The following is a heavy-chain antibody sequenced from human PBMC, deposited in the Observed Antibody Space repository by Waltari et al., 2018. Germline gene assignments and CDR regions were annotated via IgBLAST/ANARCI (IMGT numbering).Heavy chain of an antibody. CDR3: ARATGGYDSSFDY. Sequence: QVQLVESGGGVVQPGGSLRLSCAASGFTFSSYGMHWVRQAPGKGLEWVAFIRDDGSNKYYADSVKGRFTISRDNSKNTLYLQMNSLRAEDTAVYYCARATGGYDSSFDYWGQGTLVTVSS. D-gene: IGHD5-12*01. V-gene: IGHV3-30*02. CDR2: IRDDGSNK. J-gene: IGHJ4*02. CDR1: GFTFSSYG.